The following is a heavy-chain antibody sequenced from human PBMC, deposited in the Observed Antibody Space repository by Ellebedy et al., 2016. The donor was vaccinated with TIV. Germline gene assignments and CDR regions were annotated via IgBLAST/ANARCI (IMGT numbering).Heavy chain of an antibody. CDR3: ARENLYSGNSAFLDH. V-gene: IGHV4-59*01. Sequence: MPSEALSLTCTVSGVSISSFYWSWIRQPPGTGLEWIGNLYYSGRTNYNPSLKSRVTLSVDTSKNQFSLKLSSVTAGDTAVYFCARENLYSGNSAFLDHWGQGILVIVSS. CDR2: LYYSGRT. D-gene: IGHD4-23*01. CDR1: GVSISSFY. J-gene: IGHJ4*02.